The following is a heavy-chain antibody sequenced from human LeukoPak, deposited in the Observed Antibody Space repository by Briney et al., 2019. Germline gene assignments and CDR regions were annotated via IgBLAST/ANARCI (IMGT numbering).Heavy chain of an antibody. J-gene: IGHJ4*02. CDR1: GYTFTGYY. CDR3: ARDEDYYDILTGYFDY. D-gene: IGHD3-9*01. V-gene: IGHV1-2*02. CDR2: INPNSGGT. Sequence: ASVKVSCKASGYTFTGYYMHWLRQAPGQGLEWMGWINPNSGGTNYAQKFQGRVTMTRDTSISTAYMELSRLRSDDTAVYYCARDEDYYDILTGYFDYWGQGTLVTVSS.